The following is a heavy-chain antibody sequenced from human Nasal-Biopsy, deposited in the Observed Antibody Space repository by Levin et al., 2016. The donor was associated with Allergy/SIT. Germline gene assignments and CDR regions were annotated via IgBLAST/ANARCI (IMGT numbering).Heavy chain of an antibody. Sequence: SETLSLTCNVSGASISRSDYYYWGWLRQPPGKGLEWIGSVFYSGVTFYNPSLKSRVTVSVDTSKNQFSLSLSSVTAADTAVYFCASATGTQVYFTYWGQGALVTVSS. V-gene: IGHV4-39*01. J-gene: IGHJ4*02. CDR3: ASATGTQVYFTY. CDR1: GASISRSDYYY. CDR2: VFYSGVT. D-gene: IGHD1-1*01.